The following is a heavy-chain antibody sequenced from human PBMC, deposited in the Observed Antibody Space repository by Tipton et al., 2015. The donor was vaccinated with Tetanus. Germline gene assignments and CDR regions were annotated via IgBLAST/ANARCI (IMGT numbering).Heavy chain of an antibody. CDR2: IYYSGST. Sequence: TLSLTCTVSRGSISSSNYYWGWIRQPPGKGLEWIGRIYYSGSTSYNPSLKSRVTISVDTSKNQFSLELNSVTAADTAVYYCARRGGDFLTGYYDSWGQGTLVTVSS. V-gene: IGHV4-39*01. CDR3: ARRGGDFLTGYYDS. CDR1: RGSISSSNYY. D-gene: IGHD3-9*01. J-gene: IGHJ4*02.